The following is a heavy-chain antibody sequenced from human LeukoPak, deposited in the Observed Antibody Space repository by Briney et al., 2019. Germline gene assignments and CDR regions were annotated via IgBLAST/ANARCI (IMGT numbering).Heavy chain of an antibody. Sequence: SVKVSCKASGGTFSSYAISWVRQAPGQGLEWMGGIIPTFGTANYAQKFQGRVTITADKSTSTAYMELSSLRSEDTAVYYCARVANLYYYYYMDVWGKGTTVTISS. CDR2: IIPTFGTA. CDR3: ARVANLYYYYYMDV. D-gene: IGHD1-14*01. V-gene: IGHV1-69*06. J-gene: IGHJ6*03. CDR1: GGTFSSYA.